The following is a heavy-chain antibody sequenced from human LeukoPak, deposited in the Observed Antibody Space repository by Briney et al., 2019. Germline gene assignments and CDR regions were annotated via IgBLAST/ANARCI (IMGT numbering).Heavy chain of an antibody. Sequence: GGSLRLSCAASGFTFHYYGMNWVRQAPGKGLEWVSSISSSGVYTYYADSVKGRFTITSDNAENSLYLQMDSLRAEDTGLYYCARGREPYTNTDWFDPWGQGTLVTVSS. J-gene: IGHJ5*02. CDR1: GFTFHYYG. CDR2: ISSSGVYT. D-gene: IGHD2-2*02. CDR3: ARGREPYTNTDWFDP. V-gene: IGHV3-21*01.